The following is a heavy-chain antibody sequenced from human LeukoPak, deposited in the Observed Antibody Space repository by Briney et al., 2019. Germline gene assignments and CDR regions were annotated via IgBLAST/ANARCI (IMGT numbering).Heavy chain of an antibody. CDR2: ISYDGSNK. J-gene: IGHJ6*02. CDR3: AKGAIYYGTDV. Sequence: GGSLRLSCAAPGFTFSSYGMPWVRQAPGKGLEWVAVISYDGSNKYYADSVKGRFTISRDNSKNTLYLQMNSLRAEDTAVYYCAKGAIYYGTDVWGQGTTVTVSS. CDR1: GFTFSSYG. V-gene: IGHV3-30*18.